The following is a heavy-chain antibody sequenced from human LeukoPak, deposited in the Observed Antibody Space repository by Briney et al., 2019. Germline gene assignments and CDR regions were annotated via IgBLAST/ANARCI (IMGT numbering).Heavy chain of an antibody. J-gene: IGHJ4*02. D-gene: IGHD2-21*01. V-gene: IGHV3-15*01. CDR3: AKLFALTSQQDY. CDR1: GFTFINAW. Sequence: GGSLRLSCAASGFTFINAWMSWVRQAPGKGLEWVGRIKTKTDGGATDYAAPVEGRFIISRDDSKNTLYLQLNSLKTEDTAVYYCAKLFALTSQQDYWGQGTLVTVSS. CDR2: IKTKTDGGAT.